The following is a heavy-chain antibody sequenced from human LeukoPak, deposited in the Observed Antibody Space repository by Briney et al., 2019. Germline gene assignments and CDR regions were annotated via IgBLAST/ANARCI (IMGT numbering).Heavy chain of an antibody. D-gene: IGHD4-17*01. J-gene: IGHJ4*02. CDR1: GYSISSGYY. Sequence: SETLSLTCDVSGYSISSGYYWAWIRQPPGKGLEWIGSMYHSGSSYYNPSLKSRIAISVDTSKNQFSLKLSSVTAADTAVYYCAKVGAYGDYARHEYWGQGTLVTVSS. CDR3: AKVGAYGDYARHEY. V-gene: IGHV4-38-2*01. CDR2: MYHSGSS.